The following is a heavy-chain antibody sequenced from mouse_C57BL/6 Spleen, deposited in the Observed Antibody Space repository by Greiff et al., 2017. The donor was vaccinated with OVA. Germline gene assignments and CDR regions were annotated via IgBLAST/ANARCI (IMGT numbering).Heavy chain of an antibody. J-gene: IGHJ3*01. CDR2: IDPSDSET. V-gene: IGHV1-52*01. CDR3: ARGSYGNSSWFAY. D-gene: IGHD1-1*01. CDR1: GYTFTSYW. Sequence: VQLQQPGAELVRPGSSVKLSCKASGYTFTSYWMHWVKQRPIQGLEWIGNIDPSDSETHYNQKFKDKATLTVDKSSSTAYMQLSSLTSEDSAVXYCARGSYGNSSWFAYWGQGTLVTVSA.